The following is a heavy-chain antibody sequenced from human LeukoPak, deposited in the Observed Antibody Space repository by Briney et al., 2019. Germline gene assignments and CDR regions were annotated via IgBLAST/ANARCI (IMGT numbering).Heavy chain of an antibody. CDR2: IYNSGTT. D-gene: IGHD3-10*01. CDR3: ASRVYGLGSFNY. J-gene: IGHJ4*01. V-gene: IGHV4-39*01. CDR1: GDSISSTSYY. Sequence: SETLSLTCTVSGDSISSTSYYWDWIRQPPGKGLEWIGSIYNSGTTYYNPSLKSRVTISVDTSKNQFSLKVSSVTAADTAVYYCASRVYGLGSFNYWGQGTLITVSS.